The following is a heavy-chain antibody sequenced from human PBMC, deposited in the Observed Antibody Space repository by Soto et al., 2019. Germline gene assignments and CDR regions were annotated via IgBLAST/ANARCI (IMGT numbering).Heavy chain of an antibody. CDR3: ARHDYTTVVTPHYFGMDL. J-gene: IGHJ6*02. D-gene: IGHD4-17*01. Sequence: GESLKVSCKGSGYSFTSFWISWVRQMPGKGLEWMGRIDPTDSYTNYSPSFQGHVTISADKSISTAYLQWSSLKASDTAIYYCARHDYTTVVTPHYFGMDLWGQGTTVTVSS. V-gene: IGHV5-10-1*01. CDR2: IDPTDSYT. CDR1: GYSFTSFW.